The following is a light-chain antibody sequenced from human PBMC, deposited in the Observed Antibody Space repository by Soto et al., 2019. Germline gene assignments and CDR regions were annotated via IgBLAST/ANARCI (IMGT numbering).Light chain of an antibody. CDR1: SSDVGSYNR. Sequence: QSVLTQPPSVSGSPGQAVTMSCTGTSSDVGSYNRVSWYQQAPGTAPKLMIYEVNNRPSGVPDRFSGSKSGNTASLTISGLQAEDEADYYCSSYTSNSTYVFGPGTNVTVL. CDR2: EVN. V-gene: IGLV2-18*02. J-gene: IGLJ1*01. CDR3: SSYTSNSTYV.